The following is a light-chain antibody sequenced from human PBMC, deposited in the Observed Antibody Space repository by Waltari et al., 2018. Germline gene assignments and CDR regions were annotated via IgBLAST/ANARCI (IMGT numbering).Light chain of an antibody. V-gene: IGKV3-11*01. J-gene: IGKJ5*01. CDR3: QQRSPPIT. Sequence: EIVLTQSPATLSLSPGERATLSCRASQSVSSYLAWYQQKPGQAPRLLIYDASDRATGIPARFSGSGSGTDLTLTISSLEPEDFAVYYCQQRSPPITFGQGTRLEIK. CDR1: QSVSSY. CDR2: DAS.